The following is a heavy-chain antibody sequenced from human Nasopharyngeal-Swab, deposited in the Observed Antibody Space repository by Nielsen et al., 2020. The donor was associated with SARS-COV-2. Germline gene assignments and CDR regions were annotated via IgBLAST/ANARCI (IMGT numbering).Heavy chain of an antibody. D-gene: IGHD4-11*01. V-gene: IGHV4-30-2*01. J-gene: IGHJ6*03. CDR2: IYPSGST. CDR3: ARAVYYYYYMDV. Sequence: WIRQPPGQGLEWIGYIYPSGSTYYNPSLKSRVTISVDRFKNQFSLKLSSVTAADTAVYYCARAVYYYYYMDVWGKGTTVTVSS.